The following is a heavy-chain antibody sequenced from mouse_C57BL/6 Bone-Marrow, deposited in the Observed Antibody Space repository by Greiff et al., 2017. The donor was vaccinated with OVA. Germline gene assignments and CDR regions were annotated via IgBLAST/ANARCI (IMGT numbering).Heavy chain of an antibody. CDR1: GYTFTDYY. V-gene: IGHV1-19*01. CDR2: INPYNGGT. Sequence: VHVKQSGPVLVKPGASVKMSCKASGYTFTDYYMNWVKQSHGKSLEWIGVINPYNGGTSYNQKFKGKATLTVDKSSSTAYMELNSLTSENAAVYSCAKESSGYPYYFDYWGQGTTLTVSS. CDR3: AKESSGYPYYFDY. J-gene: IGHJ2*01. D-gene: IGHD3-2*02.